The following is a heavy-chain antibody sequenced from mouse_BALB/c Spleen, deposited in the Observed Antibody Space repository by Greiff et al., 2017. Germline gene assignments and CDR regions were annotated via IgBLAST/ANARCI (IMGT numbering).Heavy chain of an antibody. CDR1: GYSITSDYA. Sequence: EVQLQESGPGLVKPSQSLSLTCTVTGYSITSDYAWNWIRQFPGNKLEWMGYISYSGSTSYNPSLKSRISITRDTSKNQFFLQLNSVTTEDTATYYRARGRGSTPWFAYWGQGTLVTVSA. CDR2: ISYSGST. V-gene: IGHV3-2*02. CDR3: ARGRGSTPWFAY. D-gene: IGHD1-1*01. J-gene: IGHJ3*01.